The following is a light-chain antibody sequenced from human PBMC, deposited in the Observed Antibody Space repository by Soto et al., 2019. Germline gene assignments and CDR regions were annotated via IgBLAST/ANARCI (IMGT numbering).Light chain of an antibody. CDR2: DAS. CDR3: QHYNIWPPHT. CDR1: QSVSTK. Sequence: EIVMTQSPATLSVSPGERATLSCRTSQSVSTKLAWYQQKPGQAPRLLIYDASTRATGVPARFSGSGSGTEFTLTISSLQSEDFAFYHCQHYNIWPPHTFGQGTKLEIK. V-gene: IGKV3-15*01. J-gene: IGKJ2*01.